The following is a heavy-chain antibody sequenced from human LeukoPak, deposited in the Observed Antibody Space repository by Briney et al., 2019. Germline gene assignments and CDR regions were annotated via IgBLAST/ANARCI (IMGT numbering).Heavy chain of an antibody. CDR3: ARGGRSSGWYYFDY. V-gene: IGHV1-2*02. CDR2: INPNSGGT. Sequence: ASVRVSCKASGYTFTGYYMHWVRQAPGQGLEWMGWINPNSGGTNYAQKFQGRVTMTRDTSISTAYMELSRLRSDDAAVYYCARGGRSSGWYYFDYWGQGTLVTVSS. CDR1: GYTFTGYY. D-gene: IGHD6-19*01. J-gene: IGHJ4*02.